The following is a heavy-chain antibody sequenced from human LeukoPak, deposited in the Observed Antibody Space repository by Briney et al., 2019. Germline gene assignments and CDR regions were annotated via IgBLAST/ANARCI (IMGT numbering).Heavy chain of an antibody. Sequence: GGSLRLSCAASGFTFRTYSMNWVRRAPGKGLEWVSGIGPSGDRTYYVDSVKGRFTISRDNSKNTVYLQMSSLRADDTAVYYCAKTPYSGSYSPSFDIWGQGTMVTVSS. CDR1: GFTFRTYS. D-gene: IGHD1-26*01. CDR2: IGPSGDRT. CDR3: AKTPYSGSYSPSFDI. V-gene: IGHV3-23*01. J-gene: IGHJ3*02.